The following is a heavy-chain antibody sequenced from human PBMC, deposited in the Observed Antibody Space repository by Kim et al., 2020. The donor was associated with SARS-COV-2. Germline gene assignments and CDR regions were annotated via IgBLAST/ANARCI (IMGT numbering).Heavy chain of an antibody. Sequence: GGSLRLSCAASGFMFSGSAMHWVRQAPGKGLEWLGRIRTKPNNYATAYAASVKGRFTISRDDSKNRAYLQMNSLKTEDTAMYFCTRDASMGDCWGQGTLVTVSS. CDR2: IRTKPNNYAT. V-gene: IGHV3-73*01. CDR3: TRDASMGDC. J-gene: IGHJ4*02. CDR1: GFMFSGSA. D-gene: IGHD5-18*01.